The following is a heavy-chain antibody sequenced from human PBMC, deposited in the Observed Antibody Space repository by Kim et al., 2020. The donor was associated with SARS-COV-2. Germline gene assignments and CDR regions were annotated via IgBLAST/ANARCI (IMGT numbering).Heavy chain of an antibody. J-gene: IGHJ4*02. Sequence: SQTLSLTCAISGDSVSSNSAAWNWVRQSPSRGLEWLGRTYYRSKWYNDYAVSVKSRITINPDTSKNQFSLQLNSVTPEDTAVYYCARGVPFYLIWGDYFDYWGQGTLVTVSS. D-gene: IGHD3-16*01. CDR1: GDSVSSNSAA. V-gene: IGHV6-1*01. CDR2: TYYRSKWYN. CDR3: ARGVPFYLIWGDYFDY.